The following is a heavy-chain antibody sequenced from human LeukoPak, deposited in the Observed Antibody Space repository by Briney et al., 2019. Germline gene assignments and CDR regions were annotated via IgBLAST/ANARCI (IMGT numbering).Heavy chain of an antibody. CDR2: VYPGGSDT. J-gene: IGHJ4*02. Sequence: GESLKISCKGSGYSFTSYWIGWVRQMPGKGLEWMGIVYPGGSDTRYSPSFQGQVTISADKSISTAYLQWSSLKASDIAMYYCARRGPDDFWSGYWFFDYWGQGTLVTVSS. CDR3: ARRGPDDFWSGYWFFDY. CDR1: GYSFTSYW. V-gene: IGHV5-51*01. D-gene: IGHD3-3*01.